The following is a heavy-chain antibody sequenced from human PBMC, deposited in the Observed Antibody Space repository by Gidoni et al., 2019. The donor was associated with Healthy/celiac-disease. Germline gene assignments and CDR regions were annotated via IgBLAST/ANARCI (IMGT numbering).Heavy chain of an antibody. J-gene: IGHJ3*02. CDR1: GFSLSTSGVG. V-gene: IGHV2-5*02. Sequence: QITLKESGPTLVKPTQTLTLTCTFSGFSLSTSGVGVGWIRQPPGKALEWLALIYWDDDKRYSPSLKSRLTITKDTSKNQVVLTMTNMDPVDTATYYCAHTGLDVVVVAATLGAFDIWGQGTMVTVSS. CDR2: IYWDDDK. D-gene: IGHD2-15*01. CDR3: AHTGLDVVVVAATLGAFDI.